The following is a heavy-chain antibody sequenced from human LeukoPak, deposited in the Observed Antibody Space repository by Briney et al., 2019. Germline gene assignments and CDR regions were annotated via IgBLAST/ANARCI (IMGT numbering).Heavy chain of an antibody. Sequence: GGSLRLSCAASGFTFDDYGMSWVRQAPGKGLEWVSGINWNGGSIGYADSVKGRFTISRDNAKNSLYLQMNSLRAEDTALYYCAREVPPGYSSGWYLSGAFDIWGQGTMVTVSS. CDR3: AREVPPGYSSGWYLSGAFDI. J-gene: IGHJ3*02. CDR1: GFTFDDYG. V-gene: IGHV3-20*04. CDR2: INWNGGSI. D-gene: IGHD6-19*01.